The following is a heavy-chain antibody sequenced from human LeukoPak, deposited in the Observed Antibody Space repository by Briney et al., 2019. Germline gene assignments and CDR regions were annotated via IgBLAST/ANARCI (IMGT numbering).Heavy chain of an antibody. J-gene: IGHJ4*02. Sequence: GGSLRLSCVVSGFSLSSHGMHWVRQAPGKGLEDVSAISSNGISTFYANSVKGRFTVSRDNAHNTLYLQMNSLRAEDTAVYYCARGSQSTWGFFAYWGQGTRVTVSS. V-gene: IGHV3-64*04. CDR2: ISSNGIST. CDR3: ARGSQSTWGFFAY. D-gene: IGHD1-1*01. CDR1: GFSLSSHG.